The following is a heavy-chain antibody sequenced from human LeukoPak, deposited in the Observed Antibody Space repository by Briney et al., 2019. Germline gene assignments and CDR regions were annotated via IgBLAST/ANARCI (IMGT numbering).Heavy chain of an antibody. D-gene: IGHD6-19*01. CDR3: ARLCTGSAVAAYYFDY. J-gene: IGHJ4*02. Sequence: SETLSLTCTVSGGSISSSNYYWGWLRQPPGKELEWIGSIYYSGSTYYNPSLKSRVTISVDTSKNQFSLKLSSVTAADTAVYYCARLCTGSAVAAYYFDYWGQGTLVTVSS. CDR2: IYYSGST. V-gene: IGHV4-39*01. CDR1: GGSISSSNYY.